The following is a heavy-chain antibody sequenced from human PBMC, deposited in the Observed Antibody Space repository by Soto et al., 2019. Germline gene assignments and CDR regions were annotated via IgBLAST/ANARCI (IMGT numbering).Heavy chain of an antibody. V-gene: IGHV3-30*18. CDR3: AKETADYGGNLRFDC. D-gene: IGHD4-17*01. CDR1: GFTFSSYG. Sequence: GGSLRLSCAASGFTFSSYGMHWVRQAPGKGLEWVAVISYDGNNRKYVDSVKGRFTIFRDNSKNTLYLQMNSLRPEDTAVYYCAKETADYGGNLRFDCWGQGTQVTVSS. J-gene: IGHJ4*02. CDR2: ISYDGNNR.